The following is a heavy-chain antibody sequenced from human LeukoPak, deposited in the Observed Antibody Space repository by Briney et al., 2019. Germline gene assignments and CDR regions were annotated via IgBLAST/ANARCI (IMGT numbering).Heavy chain of an antibody. CDR2: ISSSGSV. Sequence: SETLSLTCTVSRGSISGSIRSYYWSWLRQPPGKGLEWIGYISSSGSVNDNPSLRSRVTISVDTSKNQFFLSLSSVSAADTAVYYCAGIPLGYSGAYYFDYWGQGTLVTVS. J-gene: IGHJ4*02. CDR3: AGIPLGYSGAYYFDY. CDR1: RGSISGSIRSYY. V-gene: IGHV4-4*09. D-gene: IGHD5-12*01.